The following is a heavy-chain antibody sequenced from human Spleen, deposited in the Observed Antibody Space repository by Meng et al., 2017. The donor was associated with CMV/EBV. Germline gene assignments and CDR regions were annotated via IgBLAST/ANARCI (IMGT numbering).Heavy chain of an antibody. CDR1: GFTFSNFW. V-gene: IGHV3-7*01. Sequence: GGSLRLSCAASGFTFSNFWMNWVRQAPGKGLEWVANIEDDGSAMYYADSVKGRFIISRDNSKNTLYLQMNRLRAEDTAVYYCAKDRLRYCSSTSCLNFDYWGQGTLVTVSS. D-gene: IGHD2-2*01. CDR2: IEDDGSAM. J-gene: IGHJ4*02. CDR3: AKDRLRYCSSTSCLNFDY.